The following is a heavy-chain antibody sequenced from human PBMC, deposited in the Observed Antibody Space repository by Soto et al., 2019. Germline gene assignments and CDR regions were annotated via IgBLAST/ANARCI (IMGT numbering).Heavy chain of an antibody. Sequence: SETLSLTCAVYGGSFSGYYWSWIRQPPGKGLEWIGEINHSGSTNYNPSLKSRVTISVDTSKNQFSPKLSSVTAADTAVYYCARGSSSWYLFDYWGQGTLVTVSS. J-gene: IGHJ4*02. CDR1: GGSFSGYY. D-gene: IGHD6-13*01. V-gene: IGHV4-34*01. CDR2: INHSGST. CDR3: ARGSSSWYLFDY.